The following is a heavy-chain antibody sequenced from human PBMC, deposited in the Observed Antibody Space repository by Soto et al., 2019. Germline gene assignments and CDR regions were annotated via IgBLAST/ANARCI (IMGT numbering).Heavy chain of an antibody. J-gene: IGHJ4*02. D-gene: IGHD3-22*01. CDR1: GGSISSSNW. CDR3: ASSPPSYYYDSSGVFDY. CDR2: IYHSGST. Sequence: SETLSLTCAVSGGSISSSNWWSWVRQPPGKGLEWIGEIYHSGSTNYNPSLKSRVTISVDKSKNQFSLKLSSVTAADTAVYYCASSPPSYYYDSSGVFDYWGQGTLVTVSS. V-gene: IGHV4-4*02.